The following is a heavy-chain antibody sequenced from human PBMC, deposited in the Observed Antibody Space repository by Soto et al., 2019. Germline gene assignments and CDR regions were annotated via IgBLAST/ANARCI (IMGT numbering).Heavy chain of an antibody. J-gene: IGHJ5*02. CDR2: ISGSGGST. D-gene: IGHD4-17*01. CDR3: AKGGGYGDYGLLRNWFDP. V-gene: IGHV3-23*01. CDR1: GFTFSSYA. Sequence: EVQLLESGGGLVQPGGSLRLSCAASGFTFSSYAMSWVRQAPGKGLEWVSAISGSGGSTYYADYVKGRFTIYRDNSKNTLYLQMNSLRAEDTAVYYCAKGGGYGDYGLLRNWFDPWGQGTLVTVSS.